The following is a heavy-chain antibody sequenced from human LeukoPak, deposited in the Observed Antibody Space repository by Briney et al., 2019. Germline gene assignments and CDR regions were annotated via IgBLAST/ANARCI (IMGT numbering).Heavy chain of an antibody. D-gene: IGHD2-15*01. CDR1: GYTFTGYY. CDR2: INPNSGGT. CDR3: ARDLVVVVAATPEAVQH. J-gene: IGHJ1*01. Sequence: ASVKVSCKASGYTFTGYYMHWVRQAPGQGLEWMRWINPNSGGTNYAQKFQGRVTMTRDTSISTAYMELSRLRSDDTAVYYCARDLVVVVAATPEAVQHWGQGTLVTVSS. V-gene: IGHV1-2*02.